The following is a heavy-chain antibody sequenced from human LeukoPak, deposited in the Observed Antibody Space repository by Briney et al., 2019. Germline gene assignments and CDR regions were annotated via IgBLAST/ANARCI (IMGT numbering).Heavy chain of an antibody. CDR1: GYTFNNYA. J-gene: IGHJ5*02. CDR2: INAGNGKT. V-gene: IGHV1-3*01. D-gene: IGHD2-2*01. Sequence: GASVKVSCTASGYTFNNYAMHWVRQAPGQRLEWMGWINAGNGKTKYSQKFQGRVTITRDTSASTAYMELSSLRYEDTAVYYCARVPAVMNWFDPWGQGTLVTVSS. CDR3: ARVPAVMNWFDP.